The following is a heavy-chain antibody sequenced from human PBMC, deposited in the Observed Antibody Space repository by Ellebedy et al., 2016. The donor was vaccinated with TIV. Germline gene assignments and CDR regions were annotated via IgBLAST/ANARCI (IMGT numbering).Heavy chain of an antibody. CDR3: ARAVIGKEDFDY. V-gene: IGHV3-23*01. D-gene: IGHD3-10*01. CDR2: LGGSSENT. Sequence: GESLKISCAASGFTFSNYAMSWVRQAPGKGLEWVSALGGSSENTYYADSVQGRFTISRDNSKNTLYLQMNSLTTEDTAVYYCARAVIGKEDFDYWGQGSLVSVSS. J-gene: IGHJ4*02. CDR1: GFTFSNYA.